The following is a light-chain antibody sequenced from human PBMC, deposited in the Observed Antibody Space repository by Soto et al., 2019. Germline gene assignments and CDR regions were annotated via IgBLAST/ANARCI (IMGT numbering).Light chain of an antibody. CDR3: QHYDHLPVT. Sequence: DLQMTQSPSSLSASVGDRVTITCQASQDIDKNLNWYQQKPGNAPKLLIYDASNLETGVPSRFSGSGSGTDFTFTITSLQPEDIATYFCQHYDHLPVTFGGGTKVEIK. V-gene: IGKV1-33*01. CDR1: QDIDKN. J-gene: IGKJ4*01. CDR2: DAS.